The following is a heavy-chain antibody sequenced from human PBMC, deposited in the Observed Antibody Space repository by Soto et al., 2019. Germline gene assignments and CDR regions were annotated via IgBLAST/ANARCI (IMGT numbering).Heavy chain of an antibody. V-gene: IGHV1-69*13. J-gene: IGHJ4*02. CDR2: IIPIFGTA. CDR1: VGTFSSYA. CDR3: ARVDLGYSYNFDD. Sequence: GXSVKVSCNPSVGTFSSYAFRLVRQAPGQGLEWMGGIIPIFGTANYSQKFQGRVTITADESTSTAYMELSSLRSEDTAVYYCARVDLGYSYNFDDWGQGTLVTVSS. D-gene: IGHD5-18*01.